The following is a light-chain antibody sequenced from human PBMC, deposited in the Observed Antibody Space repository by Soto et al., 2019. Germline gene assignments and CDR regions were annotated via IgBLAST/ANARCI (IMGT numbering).Light chain of an antibody. CDR3: SSYTTSNTRQIV. V-gene: IGLV2-14*03. CDR1: SSDVGGYNY. Sequence: QSVLTQPASVSGSPGQSITISCTGTSSDVGGYNYVSWYQHHPGKAPKLMIYDVNNRPSGVSNRFSGSKSGNTASLTISGLQPEDEADYYCSSYTTSNTRQIVFGTGTKLTVL. CDR2: DVN. J-gene: IGLJ1*01.